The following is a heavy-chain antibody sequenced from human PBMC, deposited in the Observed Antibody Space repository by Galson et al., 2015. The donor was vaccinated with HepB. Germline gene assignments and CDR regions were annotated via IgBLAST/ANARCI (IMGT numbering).Heavy chain of an antibody. CDR1: GFTFNSYA. J-gene: IGHJ4*02. Sequence: SLRLSCAASGFTFNSYAMHWVRQAPGKGLEWVAVISYDGSNKYYADSVKGRFTISRDNSKNTLYLQMNSLRAEDTAVYYCARDHRNYYGSGSYHPVWGQGTLVTVSS. D-gene: IGHD3-10*01. V-gene: IGHV3-30*04. CDR3: ARDHRNYYGSGSYHPV. CDR2: ISYDGSNK.